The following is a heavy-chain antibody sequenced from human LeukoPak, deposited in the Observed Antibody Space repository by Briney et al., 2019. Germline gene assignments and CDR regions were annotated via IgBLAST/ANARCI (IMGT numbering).Heavy chain of an antibody. CDR3: AKSVGAYYYDSSGYYHY. Sequence: GGSLRLSCAASGFTFSNYAMSWVRQAPGKGLEWVSAISGSGGSTYYADSVKGRFTISRDNSKNTLYLQMNSQRAEDTAVYYCAKSVGAYYYDSSGYYHYWGQGTLVTVSS. CDR2: ISGSGGST. D-gene: IGHD3-22*01. J-gene: IGHJ4*02. CDR1: GFTFSNYA. V-gene: IGHV3-23*01.